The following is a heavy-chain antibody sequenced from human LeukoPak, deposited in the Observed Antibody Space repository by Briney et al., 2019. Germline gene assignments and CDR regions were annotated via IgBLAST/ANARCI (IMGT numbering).Heavy chain of an antibody. CDR1: GYSFSNDW. D-gene: IGHD2-15*01. CDR3: ARRGCNGGSCYGY. J-gene: IGHJ4*02. V-gene: IGHV5-51*01. CDR2: IYPGDSDT. Sequence: NLGESLKISCKGSGYSFSNDWIGWVRQMPGKGLEWMGIIYPGDSDTKYSPSFQGQVTISADKSIGTAYLQWSSLEASDTAMYYCARRGCNGGSCYGYWGQGTLVTVSS.